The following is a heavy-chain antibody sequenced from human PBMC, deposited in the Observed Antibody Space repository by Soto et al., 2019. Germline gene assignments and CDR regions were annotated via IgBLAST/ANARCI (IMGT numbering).Heavy chain of an antibody. CDR1: GFTFSNYG. D-gene: IGHD4-17*01. Sequence: QVQLVESGGGVVQPGRSLRLSCAASGFTFSNYGMHWVRQAPGKGLEWVAVISYHGSDKYYADSVKGRFTISRDNSKNTLYLQMDSLRAEDTAVSYCAKDHLMTTVTTVGYWGQGTLVTVSS. J-gene: IGHJ4*02. CDR2: ISYHGSDK. CDR3: AKDHLMTTVTTVGY. V-gene: IGHV3-30*18.